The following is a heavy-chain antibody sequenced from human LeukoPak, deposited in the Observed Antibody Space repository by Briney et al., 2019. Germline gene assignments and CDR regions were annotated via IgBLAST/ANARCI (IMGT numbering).Heavy chain of an antibody. V-gene: IGHV3-23*01. CDR2: ISGSGGST. CDR3: AKTGWYGHFDY. J-gene: IGHJ4*02. D-gene: IGHD6-19*01. Sequence: GGSLRLSCAASGFTFSSYSMNWVRQAPGKGLEWVSAISGSGGSTYYADSVKGRFTISRDNSKNTLYLQMNSLRAEDTAVYYCAKTGWYGHFDYWGQGTLVTVSS. CDR1: GFTFSSYS.